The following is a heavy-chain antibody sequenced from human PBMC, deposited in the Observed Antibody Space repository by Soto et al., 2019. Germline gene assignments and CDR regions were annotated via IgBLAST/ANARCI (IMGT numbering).Heavy chain of an antibody. V-gene: IGHV5-10-1*01. D-gene: IGHD6-6*01. CDR1: GYSFTSYW. CDR2: IDPSDSYT. CDR3: ARTTESSSSHYYYYGMDV. J-gene: IGHJ6*02. Sequence: GESLKISCKGSGYSFTSYWISWVRQMPGKGLEWVGRIDPSDSYTNYSPSFQGHVTISADKSISTAYLQWSSLKASDTAMYYCARTTESSSSHYYYYGMDVWGQGTTVTVSS.